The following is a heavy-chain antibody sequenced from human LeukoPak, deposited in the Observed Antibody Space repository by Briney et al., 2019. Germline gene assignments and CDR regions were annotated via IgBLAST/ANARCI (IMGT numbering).Heavy chain of an antibody. CDR3: ARDGISGTPRLGY. V-gene: IGHV3-21*01. CDR1: GFTFSSYS. Sequence: KPGESLRLSCAASGFTFSSYSMNWVRQAPGKGLEWVSSISSSSSYIYYADSVKGRFTISRDNAKNSLYLQMNSLRAEDTAVYYCARDGISGTPRLGYWGQGTLVTVSS. J-gene: IGHJ4*02. CDR2: ISSSSSYI. D-gene: IGHD5-12*01.